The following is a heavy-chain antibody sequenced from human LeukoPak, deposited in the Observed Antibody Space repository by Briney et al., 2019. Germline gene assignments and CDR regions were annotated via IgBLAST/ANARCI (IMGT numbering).Heavy chain of an antibody. J-gene: IGHJ4*02. D-gene: IGHD3-10*01. CDR3: VRDRELTY. Sequence: SETLSLTCTVSGGSISSYYWSWIRQPPGKGLEWIGYIYYSGSTNYNPSLKSRVTISVDTSKNQFSLKLTSVTAADTAVYYCVRDRELTYWGQGTLVTVSS. CDR1: GGSISSYY. CDR2: IYYSGST. V-gene: IGHV4-59*01.